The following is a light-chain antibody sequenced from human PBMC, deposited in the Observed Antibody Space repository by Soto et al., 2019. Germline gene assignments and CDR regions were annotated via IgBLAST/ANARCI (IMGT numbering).Light chain of an antibody. CDR3: ATWDDSLNGPWV. CDR2: SNN. CDR1: SSNIGSNT. J-gene: IGLJ3*02. V-gene: IGLV1-44*01. Sequence: QSVLTQTSSASGTPGQRVTISCSGSSSNIGSNTVNWYQQLPGTAPRLLIYSNNQRPSGVPDRFSGSKSGTSASLAISGLQSEDEANYYCATWDDSLNGPWVFGGGTKLTV.